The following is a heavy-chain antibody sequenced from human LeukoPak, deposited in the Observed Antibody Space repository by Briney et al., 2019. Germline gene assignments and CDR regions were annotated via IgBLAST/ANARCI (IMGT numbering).Heavy chain of an antibody. V-gene: IGHV4/OR15-8*01. CDR1: GFKFSGYW. D-gene: IGHD6-19*01. CDR3: VRGGRGLAPDQYSSGPAY. Sequence: KAGGSLRLSCVASGFKFSGYWMTWVRQPPGKGLEWLGETDHSGRADYNPSLKSRLIISVDMSKNQFSLRLRSVTAADTAVYYCVRGGRGLAPDQYSSGPAYWGQGTLVTVSS. CDR2: TDHSGRA. J-gene: IGHJ4*02.